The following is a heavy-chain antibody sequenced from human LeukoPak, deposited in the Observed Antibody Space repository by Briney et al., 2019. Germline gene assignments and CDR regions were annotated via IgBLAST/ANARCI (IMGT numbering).Heavy chain of an antibody. CDR1: GGSISSGSYY. CDR3: ARGGFLVQNHFDP. V-gene: IGHV4-61*02. J-gene: IGHJ5*02. D-gene: IGHD3-3*01. Sequence: PSETLSLTCTVSGGSISSGSYYWSWIRQPAGKGLEWIGRIHRSGSTAYNPSVKSRVTISVDTSKNQFSLKLNSATAADTAVYYCARGGFLVQNHFDPWGQGTLVTVSS. CDR2: IHRSGST.